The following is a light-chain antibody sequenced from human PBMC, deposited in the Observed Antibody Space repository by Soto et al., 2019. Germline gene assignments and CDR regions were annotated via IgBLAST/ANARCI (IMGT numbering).Light chain of an antibody. CDR1: QSVSSN. V-gene: IGKV3-15*01. CDR3: HQYDNWPKT. J-gene: IGKJ5*01. CDR2: GAS. Sequence: EIVLTQSPDTLSLSPGERATLSCRASQSVSSNLARYQQKPGQAPRLLIYGASTRATGIPARFSGSGSGTEFTLTISSLQSEDFAVYYCHQYDNWPKTFGQGTRLEIK.